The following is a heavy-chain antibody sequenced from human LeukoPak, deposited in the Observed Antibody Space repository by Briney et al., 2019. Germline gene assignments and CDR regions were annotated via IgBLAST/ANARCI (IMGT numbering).Heavy chain of an antibody. CDR1: GFTFCVYA. V-gene: IGHV3-23*01. J-gene: IGHJ2*01. D-gene: IGHD2-15*01. CDR2: ISVSGTTT. Sequence: GGSLRLSCAASGFTFCVYAMSWVRQAPGKGLEWVSLISVSGTTTNYADSVKGRFTVSRDNLKDTLHLQMNGLRVEDTAVYYCARTLRSGNWYFDLWGRGTLVTVSS. CDR3: ARTLRSGNWYFDL.